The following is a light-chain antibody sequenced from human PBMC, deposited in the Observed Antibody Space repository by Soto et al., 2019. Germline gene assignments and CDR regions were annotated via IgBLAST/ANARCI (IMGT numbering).Light chain of an antibody. CDR2: KAS. CDR3: QQYNSYQGT. V-gene: IGKV1-5*03. Sequence: DVQMTRSPSTLSASVGDRVKITCRASQSISSWLAWYQQKPGKAPKLLIYKASSLESGVPSRFSGSGSGTEFTLTISSLQPDDFATYYCQQYNSYQGTFGQGTKV. J-gene: IGKJ1*01. CDR1: QSISSW.